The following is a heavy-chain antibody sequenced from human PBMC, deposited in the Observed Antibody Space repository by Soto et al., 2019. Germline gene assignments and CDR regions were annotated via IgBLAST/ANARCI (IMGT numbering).Heavy chain of an antibody. CDR1: GYSFTSYW. Sequence: GESLNISCKGSGYSFTSYWISWVRQMPGKGLEWMGRIDPSDSYTNYSPSFQGHVTISADKSISTAYLQWSSLKASDTAMYYCARHWQQLPSGGAYYYCGMDGWGQGTTVTGSS. V-gene: IGHV5-10-1*01. D-gene: IGHD6-13*01. J-gene: IGHJ6*02. CDR3: ARHWQQLPSGGAYYYCGMDG. CDR2: IDPSDSYT.